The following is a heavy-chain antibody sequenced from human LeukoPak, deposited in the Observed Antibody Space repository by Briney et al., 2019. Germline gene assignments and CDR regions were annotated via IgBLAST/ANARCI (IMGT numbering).Heavy chain of an antibody. CDR2: IYHSGST. CDR3: ARAGYCSGGSCYPSFDYYYYYMDV. V-gene: IGHV4-38-2*01. CDR1: GYSISSGYY. Sequence: PSETLSLTCAVSGYSISSGYYGGGIRQPPGKGLEGIGRIYHSGSTYYNPSLKSRVTISVDTSKNQFSLKLSSVTAADTAVYYCARAGYCSGGSCYPSFDYYYYYMDVWGKGTTVTVSS. J-gene: IGHJ6*03. D-gene: IGHD2-15*01.